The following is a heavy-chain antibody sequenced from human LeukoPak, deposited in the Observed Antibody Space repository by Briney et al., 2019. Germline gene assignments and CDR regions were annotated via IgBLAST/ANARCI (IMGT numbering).Heavy chain of an antibody. J-gene: IGHJ4*02. CDR1: GFTFGDYG. CDR2: ISSSSSYI. CDR3: ASFSAGAETGFDY. V-gene: IGHV3-21*01. Sequence: GGSLRLSCTASGFTFGDYGVNWVRQAPGKGLEWVSSISSSSSYIYYADSVKGRFTISRDNAKNSLYLQMNSLRAEDTAVYYCASFSAGAETGFDYWGQGTLVTVSS. D-gene: IGHD1-26*01.